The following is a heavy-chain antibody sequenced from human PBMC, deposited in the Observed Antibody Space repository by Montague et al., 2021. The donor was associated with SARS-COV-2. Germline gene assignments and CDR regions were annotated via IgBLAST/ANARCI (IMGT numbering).Heavy chain of an antibody. D-gene: IGHD3-10*01. J-gene: IGHJ6*03. Sequence: SETLSLTCAVHGSSFSGYYWNWIRQSPGKGLEWIGEINHGGSTKFSPSPKGRLTISTDTSKNQFSLKLTSVAAADTAVYYCARLRDGVVPPPILGVGPFYSYYYMDVWGRGAPVTVSS. V-gene: IGHV4-34*01. CDR3: ARLRDGVVPPPILGVGPFYSYYYMDV. CDR1: GSSFSGYY. CDR2: INHGGST.